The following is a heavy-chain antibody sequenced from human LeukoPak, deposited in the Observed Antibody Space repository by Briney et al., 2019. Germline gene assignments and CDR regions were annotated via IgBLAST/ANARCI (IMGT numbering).Heavy chain of an antibody. D-gene: IGHD3-22*01. CDR1: GGSISSYY. Sequence: SETLSLTCTVSGGSISSYYWSWIRQPPGKGLEWIGYIYDSGSTSYNPSLKSRVTISVDTSKNQFSLKLSSVTAADTAVYYFSCLTTADAFDIWGQGTMVTVSS. V-gene: IGHV4-59*01. CDR3: SCLTTADAFDI. CDR2: IYDSGST. J-gene: IGHJ3*02.